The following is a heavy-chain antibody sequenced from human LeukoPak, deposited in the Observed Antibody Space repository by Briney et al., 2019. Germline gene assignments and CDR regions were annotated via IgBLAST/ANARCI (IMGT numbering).Heavy chain of an antibody. D-gene: IGHD2-2*01. Sequence: GGSLRLSCAASGFTFSNYWMHWVRQTPGKGLVWVSRLDTDGSDTSYADSVKGRFTISRDNAKNSLYLQMNSLRAEDTAVYYCARDRDIVVVPAAPWGIFDYWGQGTLVTVSS. CDR3: ARDRDIVVVPAAPWGIFDY. V-gene: IGHV3-74*01. J-gene: IGHJ4*02. CDR1: GFTFSNYW. CDR2: LDTDGSDT.